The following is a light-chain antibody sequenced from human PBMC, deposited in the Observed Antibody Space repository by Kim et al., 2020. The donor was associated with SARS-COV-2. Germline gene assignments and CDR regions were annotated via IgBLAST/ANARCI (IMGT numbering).Light chain of an antibody. J-gene: IGKJ2*01. CDR3: QQYDTLPYT. CDR2: LAS. V-gene: IGKV3-20*01. Sequence: DIVLTQSSGTLSLSPGERATLSCRASQSVTSNYLAWFQKKPGQAPRLLVYLASRRSTDIPDRFSGSGSETDFTLTISGVQPEDVAVYFCQQYDTLPYTFCPGTKLEIK. CDR1: QSVTSNY.